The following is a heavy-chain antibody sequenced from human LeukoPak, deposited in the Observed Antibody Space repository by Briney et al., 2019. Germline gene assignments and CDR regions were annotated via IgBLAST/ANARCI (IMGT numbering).Heavy chain of an antibody. J-gene: IGHJ5*02. Sequence: SETLSLTCAVYGGSFSGYYWSWIRQPPGKGLEWIGEINHSGSTNYNPSLKSRVTISVDTSKNQFSPRLTSVTAADTAVYYCARPGGRYYTWFDPWGQGTLVTVSS. CDR2: INHSGST. CDR3: ARPGGRYYTWFDP. CDR1: GGSFSGYY. D-gene: IGHD3-9*01. V-gene: IGHV4-34*01.